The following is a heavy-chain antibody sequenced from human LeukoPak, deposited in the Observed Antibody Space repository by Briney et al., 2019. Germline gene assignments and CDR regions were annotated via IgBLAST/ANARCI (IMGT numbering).Heavy chain of an antibody. D-gene: IGHD3-22*01. V-gene: IGHV3-53*01. CDR2: IYSGGNT. CDR1: GLTVSSNC. J-gene: IGHJ4*02. CDR3: ARRAGDYSHPYDY. Sequence: LGGSLRLSCAASGLTVSSNCMSWVRQAPGKGLEWVSFIYSGGNTYYADSVKGRFTISRDNSKNTVHLQMNSLRAEDTAMYYCARRAGDYSHPYDYWGQGTLVTVSS.